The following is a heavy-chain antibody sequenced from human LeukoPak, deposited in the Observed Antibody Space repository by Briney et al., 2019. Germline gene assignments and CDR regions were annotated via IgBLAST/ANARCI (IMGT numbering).Heavy chain of an antibody. D-gene: IGHD3-9*01. J-gene: IGHJ4*02. CDR3: ARGPSKVLRYFDWSSDYFDY. V-gene: IGHV4-38-2*01. CDR2: IYHSGST. Sequence: SETLSLTCAVSGYSISSGYYWGWIRQPPGKGLEWIGSIYHSGSTYYNPSLKSRVTISVDTSKNQSSLKLSSVTAADTAVYYCARGPSKVLRYFDWSSDYFDYWGQGTLVTVSS. CDR1: GYSISSGYY.